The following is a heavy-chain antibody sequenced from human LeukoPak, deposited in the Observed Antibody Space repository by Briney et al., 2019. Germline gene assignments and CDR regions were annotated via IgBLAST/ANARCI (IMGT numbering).Heavy chain of an antibody. CDR2: ISSRSRTI. D-gene: IGHD3-22*01. CDR1: GVTFSNYS. J-gene: IGHJ4*02. V-gene: IGHV3-48*01. CDR3: ARETYYYDSSGYYYPGGFDY. Sequence: GGSLRLSCAASGVTFSNYSMNWVRQAPGKALEWVSYISSRSRTIYYADSVRGRFTISRDNAKNSLYLQMNSLRAEDTAVYYCARETYYYDSSGYYYPGGFDYWGQGTLVTVSS.